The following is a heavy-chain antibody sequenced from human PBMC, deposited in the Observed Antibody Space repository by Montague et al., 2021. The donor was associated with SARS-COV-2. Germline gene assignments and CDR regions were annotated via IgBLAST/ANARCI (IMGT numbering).Heavy chain of an antibody. J-gene: IGHJ4*02. CDR1: GFPVSTFD. V-gene: IGHV3-23*03. CDR2: ILSGGRT. CDR3: AKDWDY. Sequence: SLRLSCAASGFPVSTFDMTWVRQAPGKGLECVSVILSGGRTFYAASVKGRFTISRDDSTDTLYLHMNSLRGEDTAIYYCAKDWDYWGQGALVTVSS.